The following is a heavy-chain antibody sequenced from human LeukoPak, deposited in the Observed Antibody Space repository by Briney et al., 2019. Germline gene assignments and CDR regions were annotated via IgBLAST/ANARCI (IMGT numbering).Heavy chain of an antibody. D-gene: IGHD7-27*01. CDR1: GFTFNMYV. Sequence: PGGSLRLSCATSGFTFNMYVMGWVRQAPGKGLQWVSSISGSGDTTYYADSVKGRFTIPRDNSKNTLYLQMNSLGADDAAIYYCAKERLGNTKWFDPWGQGTLVTVSS. CDR3: AKERLGNTKWFDP. J-gene: IGHJ5*02. V-gene: IGHV3-23*01. CDR2: ISGSGDTT.